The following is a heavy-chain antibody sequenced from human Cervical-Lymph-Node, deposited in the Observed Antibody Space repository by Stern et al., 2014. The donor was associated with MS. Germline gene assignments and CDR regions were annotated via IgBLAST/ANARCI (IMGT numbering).Heavy chain of an antibody. Sequence: EVQLVESGAELIRPGESLKISCKGSGFKFSIYWIDWVRPMPGKGLEWMGIVYPGDSETRYSPSFQGQDTMSADKSTSTAYLQWSSLNASDTAMYFCARQTTAWASDVWGQGTLVTVSS. CDR2: VYPGDSET. J-gene: IGHJ4*02. CDR1: GFKFSIYW. D-gene: IGHD1-14*01. V-gene: IGHV5-51*01. CDR3: ARQTTAWASDV.